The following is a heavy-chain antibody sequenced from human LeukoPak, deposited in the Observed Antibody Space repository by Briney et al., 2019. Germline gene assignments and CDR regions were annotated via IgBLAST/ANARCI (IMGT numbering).Heavy chain of an antibody. CDR1: RYTFTGHY. J-gene: IGHJ4*02. CDR2: LNPNTGDT. V-gene: IGHV1-2*02. Sequence: ASVKVSCKASRYTFTGHYLHWVRQAPGQGLEWMGWLNPNTGDTLYIQKFQGRVTMTGDTSISTAYMELSRLMSDDTAVYYCARIGLKTTGYYRLDYWGQGTLVTVSS. CDR3: ARIGLKTTGYYRLDY. D-gene: IGHD3-9*01.